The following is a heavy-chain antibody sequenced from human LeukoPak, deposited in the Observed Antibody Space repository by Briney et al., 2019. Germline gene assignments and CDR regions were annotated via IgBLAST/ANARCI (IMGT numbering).Heavy chain of an antibody. CDR2: INHSGST. CDR3: ARHFGDHWITLNWFDP. CDR1: GGSFSGYY. D-gene: IGHD3-10*01. J-gene: IGHJ5*02. V-gene: IGHV4-34*01. Sequence: PSETLSLTCAVYGGSFSGYYWSWIRQPPGKGLEWIGEINHSGSTNYNPSLKSRVTISVDTSKNQFSLKVNSVIAADTAVYYCARHFGDHWITLNWFDPWGQGTLVTVSS.